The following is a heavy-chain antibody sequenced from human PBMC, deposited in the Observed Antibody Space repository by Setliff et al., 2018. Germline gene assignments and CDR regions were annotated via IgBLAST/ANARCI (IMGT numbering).Heavy chain of an antibody. CDR3: ARESTAKNFWGEYSDY. J-gene: IGHJ4*02. CDR2: INPGDGST. CDR1: GYTFTTYY. D-gene: IGHD3-3*01. Sequence: ASVKVSCKASGYTFTTYYMHWVRQAPGQGLEWMGVINPGDGSTTYAQKFQGRVKMTRDTSTNTVYMQLSSLRSEDTAVYYCARESTAKNFWGEYSDYWGQGTLVTVSS. V-gene: IGHV1-46*01.